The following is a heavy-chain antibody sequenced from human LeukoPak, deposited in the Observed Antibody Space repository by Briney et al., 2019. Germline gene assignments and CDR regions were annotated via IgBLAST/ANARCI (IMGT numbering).Heavy chain of an antibody. V-gene: IGHV4-61*02. J-gene: IGHJ3*02. D-gene: IGHD3-22*01. Sequence: TLSLTCTVSGGSISSGSYYWSWIRQPAGKGLEWIGLIYTSGSTNYNPSLKSLVTISVDTSKNQFSLKLSSVTAADTAVYYCARDYYDSSGYYALAFDIWGQGTMVTVSS. CDR1: GGSISSGSYY. CDR2: IYTSGST. CDR3: ARDYYDSSGYYALAFDI.